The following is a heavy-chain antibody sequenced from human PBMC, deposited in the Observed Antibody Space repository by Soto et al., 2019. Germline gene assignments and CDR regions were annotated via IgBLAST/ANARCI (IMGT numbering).Heavy chain of an antibody. D-gene: IGHD6-13*01. Sequence: SVKVSCKASGYTFTGYYMHWVRQAPGQGLEWMGWINPNSGGTNYAQKFQGRVTMTRDTSISTAYMELSRLRSDDTAVYYCARAVKSSRNWFDPWGQGTLVTVSS. CDR3: ARAVKSSRNWFDP. V-gene: IGHV1-2*02. CDR2: INPNSGGT. J-gene: IGHJ5*02. CDR1: GYTFTGYY.